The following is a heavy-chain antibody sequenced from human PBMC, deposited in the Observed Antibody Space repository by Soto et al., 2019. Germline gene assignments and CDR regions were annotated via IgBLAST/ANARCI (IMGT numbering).Heavy chain of an antibody. CDR2: ISDYNGNT. CDR3: AMVNVSVTPSPQNV. D-gene: IGHD2-8*01. V-gene: IGHV1-18*01. Sequence: ASVKVSCKASGYTFSNYGLSWVRQAPGQGLEWMGWISDYNGNTHYAQKFLGRLIMTTDTSTSTAYMELTSLRSNDTAIYYCAMVNVSVTPSPQNVWGQGTTVTVSS. J-gene: IGHJ6*02. CDR1: GYTFSNYG.